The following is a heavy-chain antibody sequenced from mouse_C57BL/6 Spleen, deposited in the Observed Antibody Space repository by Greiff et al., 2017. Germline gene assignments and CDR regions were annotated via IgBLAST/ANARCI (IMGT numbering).Heavy chain of an antibody. CDR3: ASDAEGRLWLQFAY. CDR1: GFTFSSYA. D-gene: IGHD3-1*01. Sequence: DVHLVESGGGLVKPGGSLKLSCAASGFTFSSYAMSWVRQTPEKRLEWVATIGDGGSYTNYTDNVKGRFTISRDNAKNNLYLQMSQLKSEDAAMYYCASDAEGRLWLQFAYWGQGTLVTVSA. V-gene: IGHV5-4*01. CDR2: IGDGGSYT. J-gene: IGHJ3*01.